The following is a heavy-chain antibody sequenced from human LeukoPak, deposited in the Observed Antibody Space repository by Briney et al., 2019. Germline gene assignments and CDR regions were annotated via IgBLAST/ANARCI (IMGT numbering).Heavy chain of an antibody. CDR1: GFTFSSYG. Sequence: GGSLRPSCAASGFTFSSYGMHWVRQAPGKGLEWVAFIRYDGSNKYYADSVKGRFTISRDNSKNTLYLQMNSLRAEDTAVYYCAKESSGWPFDYWGQGTLVTVSS. CDR2: IRYDGSNK. D-gene: IGHD6-19*01. CDR3: AKESSGWPFDY. J-gene: IGHJ4*02. V-gene: IGHV3-30*02.